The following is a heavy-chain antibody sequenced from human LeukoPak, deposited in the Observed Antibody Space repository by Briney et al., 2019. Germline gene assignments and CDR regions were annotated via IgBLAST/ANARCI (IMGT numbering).Heavy chain of an antibody. J-gene: IGHJ5*02. CDR3: ARDRHPKKAAEGHWFDP. V-gene: IGHV1-46*01. Sequence: ASVKVSCKASGYTFTSYGISWVRQAPGQGLEWMGIINPSGGSTSYAQKFQGRVTMTRDTSTSTVYMELSSLRSEDTAVYYCARDRHPKKAAEGHWFDPWGQGTLVTVSS. D-gene: IGHD6-13*01. CDR2: INPSGGST. CDR1: GYTFTSYG.